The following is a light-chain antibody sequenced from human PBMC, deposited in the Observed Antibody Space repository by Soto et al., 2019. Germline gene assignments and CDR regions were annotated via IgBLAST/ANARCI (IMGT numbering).Light chain of an antibody. CDR1: SSDVCGYNY. Sequence: QSVLTHPASVSRSPGQSITISCTGTSSDVCGYNYVSWYQQHPGKAPKFMIYDVSNRPSGVSNRFSGSKSGNTASLTISGLQAEDEADYYCSSYTTSNTRQIVFGTGTKVTVL. J-gene: IGLJ1*01. CDR2: DVS. V-gene: IGLV2-14*01. CDR3: SSYTTSNTRQIV.